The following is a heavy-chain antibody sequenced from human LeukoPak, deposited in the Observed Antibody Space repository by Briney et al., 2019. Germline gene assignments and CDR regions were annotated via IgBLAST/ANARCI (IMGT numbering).Heavy chain of an antibody. CDR3: ARGGIAAAGTGWFAP. V-gene: IGHV1-46*01. D-gene: IGHD6-13*01. CDR2: INPSGGST. J-gene: IGHJ5*02. Sequence: ASVKVSCKASGYTFTGYYMHWVRQAPGQGLEWMGIINPSGGSTSYAQKFQGRVTMTRDTSTSTVYMELSSLRSEDTAVYYCARGGIAAAGTGWFAPWGQGTLVTVSS. CDR1: GYTFTGYY.